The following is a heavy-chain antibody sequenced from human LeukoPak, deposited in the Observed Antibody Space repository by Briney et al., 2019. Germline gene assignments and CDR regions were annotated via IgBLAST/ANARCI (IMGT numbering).Heavy chain of an antibody. V-gene: IGHV1-69*13. J-gene: IGHJ6*03. CDR2: IIPIFGTA. CDR3: ARWGYSSSRSLYYYYMDV. CDR1: GGTFSSYA. Sequence: SVKVSCKASGGTFSSYAISWVRQAPGQGLEWMGGIIPIFGTANYAQKFQGRVTITADESTSTAYMELSSLRSEDTAVYYCARWGYSSSRSLYYYYMDVWGKGTTVTVSS. D-gene: IGHD6-6*01.